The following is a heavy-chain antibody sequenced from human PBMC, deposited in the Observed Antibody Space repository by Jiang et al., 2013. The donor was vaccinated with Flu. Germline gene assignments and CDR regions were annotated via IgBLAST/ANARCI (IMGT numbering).Heavy chain of an antibody. CDR2: LLQWEH. D-gene: IGHD2-15*01. CDR1: GGSISSYY. V-gene: IGHV4-59*01. J-gene: IGHJ4*02. Sequence: PGLVKPSETLSLTCTVSGGSISSYYWSWVRQPQEGTGLDWVYLLQWEHQLQPSLKSRVTISVDTSKNQFSLKVSAVTAADTAVYYCARADCSGGTCYPIDYWGQGTLVTVSS. CDR3: ARADCSGGTCYPIDY.